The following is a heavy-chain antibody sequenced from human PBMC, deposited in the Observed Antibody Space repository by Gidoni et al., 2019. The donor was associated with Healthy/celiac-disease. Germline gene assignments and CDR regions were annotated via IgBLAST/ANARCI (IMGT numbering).Heavy chain of an antibody. J-gene: IGHJ4*02. V-gene: IGHV1-69*01. D-gene: IGHD3-22*01. CDR1: GGNFSSYA. CDR3: ATFSSGAYDSAFDY. Sequence: QVQRGQSGAEVKKPGSSVKVYSKAAGGNFSSYAISWVRQAPGQGLEWMGGIIPIFVTAHYAPKFQGRVTIPADDSTSTAYMVLSSLRSEDTAVYYCATFSSGAYDSAFDYWGQGTLVTVSS. CDR2: IIPIFVTA.